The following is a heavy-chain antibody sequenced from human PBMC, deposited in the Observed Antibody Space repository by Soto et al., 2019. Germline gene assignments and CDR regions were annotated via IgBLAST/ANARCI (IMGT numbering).Heavy chain of an antibody. V-gene: IGHV4-61*01. J-gene: IGHJ4*02. CDR3: ARDQGIAVSVFDY. Sequence: QVQLQESGPGLVKPSETLSLTCTVSGGSVTSGSYYWSWIRQPPGKGLEWIGYIYYSGSTNYNPSLKSRVTISVDTSKNQISLKLSSVTAADMAVYYSARDQGIAVSVFDYWGQGTLVTVSS. CDR1: GGSVTSGSYY. D-gene: IGHD6-19*01. CDR2: IYYSGST.